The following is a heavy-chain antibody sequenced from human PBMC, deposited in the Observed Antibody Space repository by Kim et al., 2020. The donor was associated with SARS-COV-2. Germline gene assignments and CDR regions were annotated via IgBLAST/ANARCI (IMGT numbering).Heavy chain of an antibody. V-gene: IGHV3-30-3*01. D-gene: IGHD3-22*01. CDR1: GFTFSSYA. CDR3: ARASIGYYDSPGSFFDL. Sequence: GGSLRLSCAASGFTFSSYAMHWVRQAPGKGLEWVAVISYDGSNKYYADSVKGRFTISRDNSKNTLYLQMNSLRAEDTAVYYCARASIGYYDSPGSFFDLWGRGTLVTVSS. CDR2: ISYDGSNK. J-gene: IGHJ2*01.